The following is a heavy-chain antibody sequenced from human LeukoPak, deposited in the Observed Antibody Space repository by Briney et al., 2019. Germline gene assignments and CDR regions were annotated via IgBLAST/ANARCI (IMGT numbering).Heavy chain of an antibody. J-gene: IGHJ4*02. CDR3: ARDMSDYAGHGQSGPFDY. CDR1: GFTFSSYA. CDR2: ISYDGSNK. V-gene: IGHV3-30*01. D-gene: IGHD3-16*01. Sequence: GRSLRLSCAASGFTFSSYAMHWVRQAPGKGLEWVAVISYDGSNKYYADSVKGRFTISRDNSKNTLYLQMNSLRAEDTAVYYCARDMSDYAGHGQSGPFDYWGQGTLVTVSS.